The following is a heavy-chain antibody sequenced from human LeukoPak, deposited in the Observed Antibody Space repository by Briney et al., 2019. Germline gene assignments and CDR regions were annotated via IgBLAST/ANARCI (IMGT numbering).Heavy chain of an antibody. Sequence: SETLSLTCTVSGGSISSSSYSRGWIRQPPGKGLEWIGNIYYSGSTYYNPSLKSRVTISVDTSKNQFSLKLSSVTAADTAVYYCAVNPPNIAAPGTIFDYWGQGTLVTVSS. V-gene: IGHV4-39*01. CDR1: GGSISSSSYS. J-gene: IGHJ4*02. D-gene: IGHD6-13*01. CDR3: AVNPPNIAAPGTIFDY. CDR2: IYYSGST.